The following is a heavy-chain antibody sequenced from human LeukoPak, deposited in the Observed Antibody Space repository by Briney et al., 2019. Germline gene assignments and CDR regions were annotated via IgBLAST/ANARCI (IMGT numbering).Heavy chain of an antibody. V-gene: IGHV3-7*01. J-gene: IGHJ4*02. CDR1: GFTFSRYW. Sequence: GGSLRLSCAASGFTFSRYWMNWVRQAPGKGLEWVANIKEDGSEKYYVDSVKGRFTITRDNAKNSLYLQMNSLRVEDTAVYYCARDPSSLRDSYDYWGQGTLVIVSS. CDR3: ARDPSSLRDSYDY. CDR2: IKEDGSEK.